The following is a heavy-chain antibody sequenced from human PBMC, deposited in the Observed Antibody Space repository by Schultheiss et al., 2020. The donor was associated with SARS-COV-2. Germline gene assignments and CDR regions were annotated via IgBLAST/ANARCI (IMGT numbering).Heavy chain of an antibody. V-gene: IGHV3-23*01. CDR2: ISGSGGST. CDR3: ARDYSAAAALDY. CDR1: GFTFDDYA. J-gene: IGHJ4*02. D-gene: IGHD6-13*01. Sequence: GGSLRLSCAASGFTFDDYAMHWVRQAPGKGLEWVSGISGSGGSTYYADSVKGRFTISRDNSKNTLYLQMNSLRAEDTAVYYCARDYSAAAALDYWGQGTLVTVSS.